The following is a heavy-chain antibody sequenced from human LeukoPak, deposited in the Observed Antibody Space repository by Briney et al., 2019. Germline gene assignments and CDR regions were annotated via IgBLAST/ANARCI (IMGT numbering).Heavy chain of an antibody. CDR1: GFTFEDYA. CDR2: IGREAHGGRA. CDR3: SREGDVLTGFYPDY. D-gene: IGHD3-9*01. J-gene: IGHJ4*01. V-gene: IGHV3-49*04. Sequence: GRSLRLSCTTSGFTFEDYAMSWVRQAPGEGLEWLGFIGREAHGGRAQYATSVKGRFTISRDDSRSIAYLQLNSLRSEDTATYYCSREGDVLTGFYPDYWGNGTLVTVSS.